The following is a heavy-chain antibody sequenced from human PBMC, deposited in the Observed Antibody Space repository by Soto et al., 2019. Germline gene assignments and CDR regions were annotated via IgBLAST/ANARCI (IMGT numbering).Heavy chain of an antibody. V-gene: IGHV4-59*01. J-gene: IGHJ6*02. CDR1: GGSISTYY. CDR3: AKAGSIVSSATNTTTEMDA. D-gene: IGHD2-2*01. CDR2: IFYSGTT. Sequence: SETLSLTCTVSGGSISTYYWNWIRQPPGKGLEWIGYIFYSGTTYYSPALKSRVTISVDTSKSQFSLNLRSVTSADTAVYYCAKAGSIVSSATNTTTEMDAWGQGTTLPVSS.